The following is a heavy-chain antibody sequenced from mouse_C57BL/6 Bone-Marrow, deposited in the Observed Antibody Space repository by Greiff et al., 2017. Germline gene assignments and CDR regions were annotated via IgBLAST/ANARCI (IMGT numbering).Heavy chain of an antibody. D-gene: IGHD1-1*01. V-gene: IGHV1-82*01. CDR3: ARITRVVDLDY. CDR2: IYPGDGDT. CDR1: GYAFSSSW. J-gene: IGHJ2*01. Sequence: QVQLQQSGPELVQPGASVKISCTASGYAFSSSWMNWVKQRPGKGLEWIGRIYPGDGDTNYNGKFKGKDTLTADKSSSTAYMQLSSLTSEDSAVYVWARITRVVDLDYWGQGTTLTVSS.